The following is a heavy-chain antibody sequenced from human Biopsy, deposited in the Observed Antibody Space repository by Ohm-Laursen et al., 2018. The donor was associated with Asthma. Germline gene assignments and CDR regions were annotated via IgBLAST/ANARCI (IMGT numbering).Heavy chain of an antibody. CDR3: AKSADYYDSTDYLDF. D-gene: IGHD3-22*01. CDR2: ISWNSGNI. J-gene: IGHJ4*01. V-gene: IGHV3-9*01. Sequence: SLRLSCVASGFSFDDCAMHWVRQAPGKGLEWVSSISWNSGNIDYAVSVKGRFTISRDNAKNSLYLQMQSLRPEDTAFYYCAKSADYYDSTDYLDFWGRGTLATVSS. CDR1: GFSFDDCA.